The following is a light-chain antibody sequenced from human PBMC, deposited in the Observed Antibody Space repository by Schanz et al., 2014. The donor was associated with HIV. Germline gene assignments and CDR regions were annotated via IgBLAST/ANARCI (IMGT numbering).Light chain of an antibody. CDR3: AAWDDSLNGVV. CDR1: NSNIGSNT. J-gene: IGLJ2*01. V-gene: IGLV1-44*01. CDR2: RNN. Sequence: QSVLTQPPSASGTPGQRVTISCSGSNSNIGSNTVNWYQQLPGTAPKVLIYRNNQRPSGVPDRFSASKSGTSASLAISGLRSEDETDYYCAAWDDSLNGVVFGGGTKLTVL.